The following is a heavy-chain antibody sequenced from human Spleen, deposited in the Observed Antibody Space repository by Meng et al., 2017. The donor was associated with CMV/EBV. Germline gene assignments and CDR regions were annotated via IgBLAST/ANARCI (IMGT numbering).Heavy chain of an antibody. Sequence: GESLKISCVASGFTFNNYAMHWVRQAPGKGLEWVAVRWYDGSSEYYADSVKGRFTISRDNSKNTLYLQMNSLRDEDTAVYYCAKAGGGDFCNGLLAYYYGMNVWGKGTTVTVSS. V-gene: IGHV3-33*06. D-gene: IGHD3-3*01. CDR1: GFTFNNYA. CDR2: RWYDGSSE. CDR3: AKAGGGDFCNGLLAYYYGMNV. J-gene: IGHJ6*04.